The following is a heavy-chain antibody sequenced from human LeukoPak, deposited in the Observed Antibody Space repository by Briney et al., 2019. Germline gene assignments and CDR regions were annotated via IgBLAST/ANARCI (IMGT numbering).Heavy chain of an antibody. V-gene: IGHV4-4*07. J-gene: IGHJ5*01. CDR3: ARGPGQLTSECFDS. D-gene: IGHD6-13*01. CDR1: GGSISNSY. Sequence: SETLSLTCTVSGGSISNSYWSWIRQPAGKGLEWIGRIYPTDITTYNPSLKSRVTLSVDTSRNQFSLKVNSVTAADAAVYYCARGPGQLTSECFDSWGQGILVTVSS. CDR2: IYPTDIT.